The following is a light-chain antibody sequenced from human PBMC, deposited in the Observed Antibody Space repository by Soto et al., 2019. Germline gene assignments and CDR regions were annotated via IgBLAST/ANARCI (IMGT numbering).Light chain of an antibody. CDR1: QTVGSSF. Sequence: EIVLTQSPGTLSLSPGERATLSCRASQTVGSSFLAWFQHKPGQAPRLLIYGASTRATGIPDRFSGSGSGTDFTLTISILEPEDFAVYYCHQYGSSQTFGQGTKVDI. J-gene: IGKJ1*01. CDR3: HQYGSSQT. V-gene: IGKV3-20*01. CDR2: GAS.